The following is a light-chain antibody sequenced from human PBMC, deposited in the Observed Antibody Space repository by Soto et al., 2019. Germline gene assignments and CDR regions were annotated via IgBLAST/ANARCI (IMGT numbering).Light chain of an antibody. Sequence: EIVMAQSPATLSVSPGDGATLSCRASQSVDSNLAWYQQKPGQTPRLLMYGASTRPTGIPARFSGSGSGTDFTLTISRLEPEDFAVYYCQQYGYLSWTFGQGTRWIS. CDR2: GAS. V-gene: IGKV3D-15*01. CDR3: QQYGYLSWT. J-gene: IGKJ1*01. CDR1: QSVDSN.